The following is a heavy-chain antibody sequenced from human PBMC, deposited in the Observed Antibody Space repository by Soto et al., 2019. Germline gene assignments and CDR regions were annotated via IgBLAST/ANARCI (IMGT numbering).Heavy chain of an antibody. CDR3: AHSRNLITEDAQVGDFDY. V-gene: IGHV2-5*02. J-gene: IGHJ4*02. CDR1: GFSLTTDGEG. D-gene: IGHD1-26*01. Sequence: QITLKESGPTLVKSTQTLTLTCTFSGFSLTTDGEGVGWVRQSPGEALEWLALIYWDDDERYSPSLKTRLTITKDLSRNQVVLVVTSMEPVDTGTYFCAHSRNLITEDAQVGDFDYWGQGT. CDR2: IYWDDDE.